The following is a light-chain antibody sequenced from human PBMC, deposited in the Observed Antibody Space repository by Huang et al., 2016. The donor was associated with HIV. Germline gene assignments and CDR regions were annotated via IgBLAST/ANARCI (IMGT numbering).Light chain of an antibody. Sequence: DVVMTQSPVSLPVTLGQAASISCRSSQSLVDSDGNTYLNWVHQRPGRESGVPERFSCSGSGTDFTLKISRVEAEDVGVYYCMQVTHWPVTFGGGTRVEIK. V-gene: IGKV2-30*01. CDR1: QSLVDSDGNTY. J-gene: IGKJ4*01. CDR3: MQVTHWPVT.